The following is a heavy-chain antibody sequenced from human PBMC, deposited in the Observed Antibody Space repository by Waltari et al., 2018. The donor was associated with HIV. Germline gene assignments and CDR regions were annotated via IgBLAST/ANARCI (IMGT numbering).Heavy chain of an antibody. D-gene: IGHD1-1*01. CDR3: ARGRWKNRGPLPMDV. CDR1: GPSFWHSF. V-gene: IGHV4-34*01. CDR2: VNDVGGV. Sequence: QVRLQQWVPALLKPSDSLSRPCAVYGPSFWHSFWNWIRQSPGQGLEWIGEVNDVGGVRYSPSFRSRVSMSIDAATNQFSMNLTSATAADTAVYYCARGRWKNRGPLPMDVWDQGATVTVSS. J-gene: IGHJ6*02.